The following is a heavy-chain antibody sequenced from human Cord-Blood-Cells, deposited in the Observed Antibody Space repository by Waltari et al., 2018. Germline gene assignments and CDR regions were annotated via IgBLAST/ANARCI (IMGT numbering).Heavy chain of an antibody. J-gene: IGHJ6*02. CDR3: ARDGSRYYYYGMDV. CDR1: GGSTSRYY. V-gene: IGHV4-4*07. CDR2: IYTSGST. Sequence: QVQLQESGPGLVKPSETLSLTCTVPGGSTSRYYWSWIRQPAGKGLEWIGRIYTSGSTNYNPSLKSRVTMSVDTSKNQFSLKLSSVTAADTAVYYCARDGSRYYYYGMDVWGQGTTVTVSS.